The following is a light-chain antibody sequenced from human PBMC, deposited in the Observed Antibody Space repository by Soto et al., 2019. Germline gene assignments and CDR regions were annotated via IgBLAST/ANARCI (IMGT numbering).Light chain of an antibody. V-gene: IGLV4-69*01. J-gene: IGLJ3*02. Sequence: QSVLTQSPSAYASLVASVKLTCTVSSGHSSYAIAWHQQQPEKGPRYLMKLNSDGSHSKGDGIPDRFSGSSSGAERYLTISSLQSEDEADYYCQTWGTGIQVFGGGTQLTVL. CDR1: SGHSSYA. CDR2: LNSDGSH. CDR3: QTWGTGIQV.